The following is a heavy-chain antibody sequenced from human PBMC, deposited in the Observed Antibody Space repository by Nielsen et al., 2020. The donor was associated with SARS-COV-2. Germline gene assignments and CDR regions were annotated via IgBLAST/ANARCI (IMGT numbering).Heavy chain of an antibody. J-gene: IGHJ6*02. CDR2: IYPGGSDT. CDR3: ARHPQDYGMDV. V-gene: IGHV5-51*01. CDR1: GYSFSRYW. Sequence: GESLKISCQGSGYSFSRYWIGWVRQMPGKGLEWMGLIYPGGSDTRYSPSFQGQVTISVDKSISTAYLLLSSLKASDTAMYYCARHPQDYGMDVWGQGTTVTVSS.